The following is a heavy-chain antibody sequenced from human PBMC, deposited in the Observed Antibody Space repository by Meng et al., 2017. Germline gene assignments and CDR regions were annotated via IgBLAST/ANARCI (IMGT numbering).Heavy chain of an antibody. J-gene: IGHJ4*02. Sequence: GQVVESGGGVVQPGRSLRLSCAASGFTFSSYGMHWVRQAPGKGLEWVAVIYSGGSTYYADSVKGRFTISRDNSKNTLYLQMNSLRAEDTAVYYCARDGLYYYDSSGLDYWGQGTLVTVSS. D-gene: IGHD3-22*01. CDR3: ARDGLYYYDSSGLDY. CDR1: GFTFSSYG. V-gene: IGHV3-NL1*01. CDR2: IYSGGST.